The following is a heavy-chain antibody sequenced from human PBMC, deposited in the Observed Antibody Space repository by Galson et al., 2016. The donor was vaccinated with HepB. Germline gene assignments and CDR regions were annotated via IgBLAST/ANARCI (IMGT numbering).Heavy chain of an antibody. CDR3: VRDGTGSHPDTGF. D-gene: IGHD1-26*01. J-gene: IGHJ4*02. Sequence: SVKVSCKASGYTFTTYGISWVRQAPGHGLEWMGWISPYNGNTNSGQKFQGRVTMTTDTSTSTVYMELRSLRSDDTAVYYCVRDGTGSHPDTGFWGQGTLVTVSS. V-gene: IGHV1-18*01. CDR2: ISPYNGNT. CDR1: GYTFTTYG.